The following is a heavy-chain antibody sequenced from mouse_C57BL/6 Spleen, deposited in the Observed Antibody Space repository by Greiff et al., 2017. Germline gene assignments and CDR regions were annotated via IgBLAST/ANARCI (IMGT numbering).Heavy chain of an antibody. J-gene: IGHJ3*01. CDR3: ARAWGRGAWFAY. V-gene: IGHV1-26*01. CDR2: INPNNGGT. CDR1: GYTFTDYY. Sequence: EVQLQQSGPELVKPGASVKISCKASGYTFTDYYMNWVKQSHGKSLEWIGDINPNNGGTSYNQKFKGKATLTVDKSSSTAYMELRSLTSEDSAVYYCARAWGRGAWFAYWGQGTLVTVSA.